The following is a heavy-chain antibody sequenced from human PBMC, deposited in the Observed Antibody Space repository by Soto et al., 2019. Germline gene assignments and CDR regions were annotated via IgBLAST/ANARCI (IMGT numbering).Heavy chain of an antibody. J-gene: IGHJ4*02. CDR1: GYAFTTYG. CDR3: ARGRYGDY. Sequence: QVHLVQSGAEVKKPGASVKVSCKGSGYAFTTYGITWVRQAPGQGLEWMGWISAHNGNTNYAQKLQGRVTVTRDTSTNTAYMELRSLRSDDTAVYYCARGRYGDYWGQGALVTVFS. CDR2: ISAHNGNT. D-gene: IGHD1-1*01. V-gene: IGHV1-18*01.